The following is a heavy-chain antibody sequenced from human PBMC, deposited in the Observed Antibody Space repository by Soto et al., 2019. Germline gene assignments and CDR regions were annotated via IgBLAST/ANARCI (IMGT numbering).Heavy chain of an antibody. Sequence: PGGSLRLSCAASGFTFSTHGMNWVRQAPGRGLEWVSYISSSSDPIYYADSVKGRFTISRDNAKNSLYLQMNSLRDEDTAVYYCARDPAPGTSSPNWFDPWGQGTLVTVSS. CDR3: ARDPAPGTSSPNWFDP. CDR2: ISSSSDPI. J-gene: IGHJ5*02. V-gene: IGHV3-48*02. CDR1: GFTFSTHG. D-gene: IGHD2-2*01.